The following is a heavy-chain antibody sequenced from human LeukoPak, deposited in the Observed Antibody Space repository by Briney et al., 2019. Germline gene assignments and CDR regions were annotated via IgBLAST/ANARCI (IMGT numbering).Heavy chain of an antibody. V-gene: IGHV3-53*01. D-gene: IGHD5-12*01. J-gene: IGHJ4*02. CDR3: ARASGYSGYDPFDY. CDR1: GFTVSSNY. CDR2: IYSGGDT. Sequence: PGGSLRLSCAASGFTVSSNYMSWVRQAPGKGLEWVSVIYSGGDTYYADSVKGRFTISRDNSKNTLYLQMNTLRAEDTAVSYCARASGYSGYDPFDYWGQGTLVTVSS.